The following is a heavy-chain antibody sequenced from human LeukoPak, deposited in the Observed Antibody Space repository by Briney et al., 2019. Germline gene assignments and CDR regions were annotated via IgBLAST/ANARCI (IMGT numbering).Heavy chain of an antibody. Sequence: PGGSLRLSCAASGFTFNNYPMHWVRQAPGKGLEWVAVISYEGSNKHYADSVKGRFTISRDNSKNTLYLQMNSLRAEDTALYYCARVHDDAFDIWGQGTMVTVSS. CDR2: ISYEGSNK. V-gene: IGHV3-30-3*01. CDR3: ARVHDDAFDI. CDR1: GFTFNNYP. J-gene: IGHJ3*02.